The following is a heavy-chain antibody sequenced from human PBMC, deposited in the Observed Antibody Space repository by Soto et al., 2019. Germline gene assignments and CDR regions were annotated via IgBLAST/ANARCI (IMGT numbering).Heavy chain of an antibody. CDR3: ARDYVGPQEYYDYVWGSYRSWIFDY. D-gene: IGHD3-16*02. V-gene: IGHV3-11*04. Sequence: GGSLRLSCAASGFTFSDYYMSWIRQAPGKGLEWVSYISSRSSTIFYADSVKGRFTISRDNAKNSLYLQMNSLRSEDTAVYYCARDYVGPQEYYDYVWGSYRSWIFDYWGQGTLVTVSS. CDR1: GFTFSDYY. J-gene: IGHJ4*02. CDR2: ISSRSSTI.